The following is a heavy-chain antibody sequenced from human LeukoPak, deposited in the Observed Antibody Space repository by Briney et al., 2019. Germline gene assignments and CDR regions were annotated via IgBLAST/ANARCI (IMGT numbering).Heavy chain of an antibody. V-gene: IGHV1-18*01. Sequence: ASLKVSCKASGYTFSSYGISWVRQAPGQGLEWMGWISAYNGNTNFAQEFQGRVTMTTDTSTTTAYMELRSLRSDDSAVYYCARDGVPAAVSCPGRFDPWGQGTLVTVSS. CDR1: GYTFSSYG. CDR3: ARDGVPAAVSCPGRFDP. CDR2: ISAYNGNT. D-gene: IGHD2-2*01. J-gene: IGHJ5*02.